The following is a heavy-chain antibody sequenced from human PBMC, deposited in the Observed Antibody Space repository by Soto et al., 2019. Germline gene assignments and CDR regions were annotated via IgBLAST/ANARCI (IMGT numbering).Heavy chain of an antibody. CDR2: ISTDNGNT. J-gene: IGHJ4*02. V-gene: IGHV1-18*01. D-gene: IGHD1-1*01. CDR1: GYTFTNSG. CDR3: ARGTTEEALDY. Sequence: ASVKVSCKASGYTFTNSGISWVRQAPGQGLEWMGWISTDNGNTNYAQKLQGRVTMTTDTSTSTAYMELRSLRSDDTAVYYCARGTTEEALDYWGQGTLVTVSS.